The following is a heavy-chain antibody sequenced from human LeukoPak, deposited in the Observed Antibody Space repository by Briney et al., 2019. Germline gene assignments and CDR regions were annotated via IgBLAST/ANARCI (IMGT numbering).Heavy chain of an antibody. J-gene: IGHJ3*02. Sequence: PGGSLRLSCGASGFTFRTYWMSWVRQTPEKRLEWVANINQDGSKEFYVDSVRGRFTISRDNTKNSLFLQMNSLRADDTAMFYCVRDTRPEGFDIWGQGTMVTVSS. D-gene: IGHD1-14*01. V-gene: IGHV3-7*01. CDR2: INQDGSKE. CDR3: VRDTRPEGFDI. CDR1: GFTFRTYW.